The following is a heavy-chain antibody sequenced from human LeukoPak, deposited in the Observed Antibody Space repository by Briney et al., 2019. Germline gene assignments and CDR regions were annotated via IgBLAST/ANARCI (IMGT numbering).Heavy chain of an antibody. Sequence: SETLSLTCTVSGGSISSSSYYWGWIRQPPGKGLEWYGSIYYSGSTYYNPSLKSRVTISVDTSKNQFSLMVSSVTADDTAVYYCAKRGYYDILTGYIDYWGQGTLVTVSS. V-gene: IGHV4-39*01. CDR1: GGSISSSSYY. CDR3: AKRGYYDILTGYIDY. D-gene: IGHD3-9*01. J-gene: IGHJ4*02. CDR2: IYYSGST.